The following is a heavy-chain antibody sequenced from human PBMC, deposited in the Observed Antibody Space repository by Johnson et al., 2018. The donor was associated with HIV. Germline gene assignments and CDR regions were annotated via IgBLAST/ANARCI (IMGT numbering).Heavy chain of an antibody. CDR1: GFTFSDAW. V-gene: IGHV3-30-3*01. CDR2: ISYDGSNK. J-gene: IGHJ3*02. CDR3: ARERNMIVVDDDACDI. Sequence: QVQLVESGGGVVQPGRSLRLSCAASGFTFSDAWMSWVRQAPGKRLEWVAVISYDGSNKYYADSVKGRFTISRDNSKNTLYLQMNSLRAEDTAVYYCARERNMIVVDDDACDIWGQGTMVTVSS. D-gene: IGHD3-22*01.